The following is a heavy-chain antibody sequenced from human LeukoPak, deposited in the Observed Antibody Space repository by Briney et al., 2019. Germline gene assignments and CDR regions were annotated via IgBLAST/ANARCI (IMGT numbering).Heavy chain of an antibody. V-gene: IGHV4-39*07. Sequence: SETLSLTCTVSGGSISSSSYYWGWIRQPPGKGLEWIGSIYYSGSTYYNPSLKSRVTISVDTSKNQFSLKLSSVTAADTAVYYCASPSPGYCSSTSCLPFYYWGQGTLVTVSS. J-gene: IGHJ4*02. CDR3: ASPSPGYCSSTSCLPFYY. CDR1: GGSISSSSYY. D-gene: IGHD2-2*01. CDR2: IYYSGST.